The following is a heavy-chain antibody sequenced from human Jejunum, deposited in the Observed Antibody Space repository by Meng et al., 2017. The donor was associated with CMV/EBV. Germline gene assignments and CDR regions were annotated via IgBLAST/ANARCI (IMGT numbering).Heavy chain of an antibody. J-gene: IGHJ4*02. CDR2: ISNDGNNI. V-gene: IGHV3-30*03. CDR1: RITFSNSL. Sequence: SCTASRITFSNSLIHWVRQSPSKGLEWVAVISNDGNNIHSADSVQGRFTISRDNGKSTMYLQMNSLRTEDTAVYYCAREVKWLDYWGQGTLVTVSS. D-gene: IGHD2-8*01. CDR3: AREVKWLDY.